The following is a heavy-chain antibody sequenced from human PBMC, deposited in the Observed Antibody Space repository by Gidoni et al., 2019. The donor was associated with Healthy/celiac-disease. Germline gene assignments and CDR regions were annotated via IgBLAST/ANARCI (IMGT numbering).Heavy chain of an antibody. J-gene: IGHJ4*02. CDR1: GGSISSSSYY. Sequence: QLQLQESGPGLVKPSETLSLTCTVSGGSISSSSYYWGWIRQPPGKGLEWIGSICYSGSTYYNPSLKSRVTISVDTSKNQFSLKLSSVTAADTAVYYCARIVGATLFDYWGQGTLVTVSS. V-gene: IGHV4-39*01. CDR2: ICYSGST. CDR3: ARIVGATLFDY. D-gene: IGHD1-26*01.